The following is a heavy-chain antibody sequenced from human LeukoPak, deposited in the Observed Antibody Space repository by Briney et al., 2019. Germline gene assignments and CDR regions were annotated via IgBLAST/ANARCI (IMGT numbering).Heavy chain of an antibody. CDR1: GYTLTELS. D-gene: IGHD2-2*01. CDR3: ARARYCSSTSCYHYYYYGMDV. J-gene: IGHJ6*02. CDR2: FDPEDGET. V-gene: IGHV1-24*01. Sequence: ASVKVSCKVSGYTLTELSMHWVRQAPGKGLEWMGGFDPEDGETIYAQKFQGRVTMTEDTSTDTAYMELSSLRSEDTAVYYCARARYCSSTSCYHYYYYGMDVWGQGTTVTVSS.